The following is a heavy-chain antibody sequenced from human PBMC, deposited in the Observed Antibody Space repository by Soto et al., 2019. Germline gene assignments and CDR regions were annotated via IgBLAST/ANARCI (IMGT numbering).Heavy chain of an antibody. CDR2: INHSGST. V-gene: IGHV4-34*01. CDR1: GGSFSGYY. J-gene: IGHJ5*02. CDR3: ARGANIVVLPAAMNNWFDP. Sequence: SETLSLTCAVYGGSFSGYYWSWIRQPPGKGLEWIGEINHSGSTNYNPSLKSRVTISVDTSKNQFSLKLSSVTAADTAVYYCARGANIVVLPAAMNNWFDPWGQGTLVTVSS. D-gene: IGHD2-2*01.